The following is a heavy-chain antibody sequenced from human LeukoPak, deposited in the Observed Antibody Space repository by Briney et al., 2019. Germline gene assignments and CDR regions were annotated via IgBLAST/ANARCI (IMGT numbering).Heavy chain of an antibody. Sequence: ASVKVSCKASGYTFTSYDINWVRQATGQGLEWMGWMNPNSGNTGYAQKFQGRVTMTRNTSISTAYMELSRLRSDDTAVYYCARTPYCGGDCYRDAFDIWGQGTMVTVSS. CDR3: ARTPYCGGDCYRDAFDI. CDR2: MNPNSGNT. J-gene: IGHJ3*02. CDR1: GYTFTSYD. V-gene: IGHV1-8*01. D-gene: IGHD2-21*02.